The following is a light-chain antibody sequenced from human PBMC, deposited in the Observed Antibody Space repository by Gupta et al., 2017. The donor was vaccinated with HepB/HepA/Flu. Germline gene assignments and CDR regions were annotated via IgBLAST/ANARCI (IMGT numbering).Light chain of an antibody. CDR1: QSISSY. J-gene: IGKJ3*01. Sequence: DIQITHSPSSLSASVGDRVTITCRASQSISSYLDWYQQKPGKVPKLLIYSASRLQSGVPSRFSGSGSGTDFTLTISSLQPEDFATYYCQQCDTTPVTFGPGTKVDIK. CDR3: QQCDTTPVT. CDR2: SAS. V-gene: IGKV1-39*01.